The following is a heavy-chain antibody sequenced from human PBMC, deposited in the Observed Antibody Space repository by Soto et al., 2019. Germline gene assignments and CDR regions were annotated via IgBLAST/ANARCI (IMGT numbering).Heavy chain of an antibody. D-gene: IGHD1-7*01. CDR1: GDSINITYW. CDR2: IYHTGGT. J-gene: IGHJ6*02. V-gene: IGHV4-4*02. Sequence: SETLSLTCSVSGDSINITYWWTWVRQAPGKGLEWVGEIYHTGGTHYNPSLKSRLSLSVDKSENQFSLTLSSVTAADTAVYYCSRRCRNFCDLDVWGQGTTVTVSS. CDR3: SRRCRNFCDLDV.